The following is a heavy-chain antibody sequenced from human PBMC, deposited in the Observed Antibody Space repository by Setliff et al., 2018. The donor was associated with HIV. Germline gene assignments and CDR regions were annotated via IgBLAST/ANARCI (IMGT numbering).Heavy chain of an antibody. CDR3: ARGAWYTSGWYSSRYMDV. V-gene: IGHV1-18*01. J-gene: IGHJ6*03. Sequence: ASVKVSCKASGYTFTSYGFNWVRQAPGQGLEWMGWISAYNGNTNYAQKLQGRVTMTTDTSTSTAYMELRSLRSDDTAVYYCARGAWYTSGWYSSRYMDVWGKGTTVTVSS. CDR1: GYTFTSYG. D-gene: IGHD6-19*01. CDR2: ISAYNGNT.